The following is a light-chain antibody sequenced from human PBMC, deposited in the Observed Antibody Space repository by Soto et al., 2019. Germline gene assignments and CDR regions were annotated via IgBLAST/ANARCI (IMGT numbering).Light chain of an antibody. Sequence: DIQMTQSPSSLSASVGDRVTLSCRASQGISNSVAWYQQKAGKAPKLLIYGASTLRSGVPSRFSGSGSGTYFSLTISSLQPEDVGTYYCQKHNTAPLTFGGGTKVEI. CDR1: QGISNS. J-gene: IGKJ4*01. V-gene: IGKV1-27*01. CDR2: GAS. CDR3: QKHNTAPLT.